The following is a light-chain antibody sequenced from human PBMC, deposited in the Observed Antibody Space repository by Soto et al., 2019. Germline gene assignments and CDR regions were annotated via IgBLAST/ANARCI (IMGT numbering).Light chain of an antibody. CDR3: QHYNKWPLT. CDR1: QSISSN. CDR2: GVS. J-gene: IGKJ1*01. V-gene: IGKV3-15*01. Sequence: EIVMTQSPATLSVSPGERATLSCRASQSISSNLAWYQQKPGQAPRLLIYGVSSRATGIPARFSGGGSGTEFTLTMSSLQSEDFAVYYCQHYNKWPLTFGQGTKVEIK.